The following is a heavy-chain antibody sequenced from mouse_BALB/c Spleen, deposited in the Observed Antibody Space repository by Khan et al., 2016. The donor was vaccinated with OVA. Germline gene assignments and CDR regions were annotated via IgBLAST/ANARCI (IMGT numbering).Heavy chain of an antibody. J-gene: IGHJ2*01. CDR3: APYYGSPWYFDC. CDR1: GYSITSGYS. D-gene: IGHD1-1*01. V-gene: IGHV3-1*02. CDR2: IHYSGST. Sequence: EVQLQESGPDLVKPSQSLSLTCTVTGYSITSGYSWHWIRQFPGNKLEWMGYIHYSGSTNYNPSLKSRISITRKTSKHQFFLQLNSVTTEDQATYYCAPYYGSPWYFDCWGQGTTLTVSS.